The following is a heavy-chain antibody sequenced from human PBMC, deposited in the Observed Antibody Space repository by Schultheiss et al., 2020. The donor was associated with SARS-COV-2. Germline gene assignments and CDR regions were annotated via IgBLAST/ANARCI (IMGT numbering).Heavy chain of an antibody. CDR3: ARAGVGDFDY. V-gene: IGHV3-23*01. J-gene: IGHJ4*02. CDR2: ISGSGGST. D-gene: IGHD1-26*01. CDR1: GFTFSSYA. Sequence: GESLKISCAASGFTFSSYAMSWVRQAPGKGLEWVSAISGSGGSTYYADSVKGRFTISRDNAKNSLYLQMNSLRAEDTALYHCARAGVGDFDYWGQGTLVTVSS.